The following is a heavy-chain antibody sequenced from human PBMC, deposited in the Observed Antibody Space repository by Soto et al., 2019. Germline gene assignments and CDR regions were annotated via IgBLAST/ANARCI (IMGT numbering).Heavy chain of an antibody. CDR2: IYWDDDK. CDR3: AHSKRVGVYLYYGMDV. D-gene: IGHD1-26*01. CDR1: GFSLSTSGVG. J-gene: IGHJ6*02. Sequence: SGPTLVNPTQTLTLTCTFSGFSLSTSGVGVGWFRQPPGKALEWLALIYWDDDKRYRPSLKSRLTITKDTSKNQVVLTMTNMDPVDTATYYCAHSKRVGVYLYYGMDVWGPGTTVTVSS. V-gene: IGHV2-5*02.